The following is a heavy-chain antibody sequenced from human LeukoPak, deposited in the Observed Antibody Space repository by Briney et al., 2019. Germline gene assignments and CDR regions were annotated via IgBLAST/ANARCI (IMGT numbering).Heavy chain of an antibody. CDR1: GFTFSSYS. CDR2: ISSSSSYI. J-gene: IGHJ4*02. D-gene: IGHD5-12*01. CDR3: ARYIVATITGFDY. Sequence: GGSLRLSCAASGFTFSSYSMNWVRQAPGKGLEWVSSISSSSSYIYYADSVKGRFTISRDNAKNSLYLQMNSLRAEDTAVYYCARYIVATITGFDYWGQGTPVTVSS. V-gene: IGHV3-21*01.